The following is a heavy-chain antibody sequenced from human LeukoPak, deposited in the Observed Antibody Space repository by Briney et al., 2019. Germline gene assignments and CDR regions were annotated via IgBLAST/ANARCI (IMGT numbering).Heavy chain of an antibody. D-gene: IGHD3-10*01. CDR2: MYIDGST. CDR3: AKVRDYSGSGSYSH. J-gene: IGHJ4*02. CDR1: GGSISSNSYY. V-gene: IGHV4-61*02. Sequence: SETLSLTCTVSGGSISSNSYYWSWVRQPAGKGLEWIGRMYIDGSTNYNPSLRSRVTVSVDTSKNQFSLKLSSVTAADTAVYYCAKVRDYSGSGSYSHWGQGTLVTVSS.